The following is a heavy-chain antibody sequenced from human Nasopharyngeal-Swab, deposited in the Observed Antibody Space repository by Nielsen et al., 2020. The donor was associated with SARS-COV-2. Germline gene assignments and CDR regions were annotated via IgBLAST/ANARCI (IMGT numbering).Heavy chain of an antibody. J-gene: IGHJ4*02. CDR1: GSTFSSYA. V-gene: IGHV3-23*01. CDR3: ANYDSSGYLIDY. D-gene: IGHD3-22*01. Sequence: GGSLRLSCAASGSTFSSYAMSWVRQAPGKGLEWVSAISGSGGSTYYADSVKGRFTISRDNSKNTLYLQMNSLRAEDTAVYYCANYDSSGYLIDYWGQGTLVTVSS. CDR2: ISGSGGST.